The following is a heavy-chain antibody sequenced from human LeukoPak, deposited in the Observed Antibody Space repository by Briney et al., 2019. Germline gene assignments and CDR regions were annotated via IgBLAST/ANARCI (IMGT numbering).Heavy chain of an antibody. CDR1: GFTFSSYG. Sequence: PGGSLRLSCAASGFTFSSYGMSWVRPAPGNGLEWVSSISGSGGSTCYADSVKGRFTISRDNSKNTLYLQMNSLRAEDTAVYSCAKTRYYGSGIYTFFDYWGQGTLVTVSS. D-gene: IGHD3-10*01. CDR3: AKTRYYGSGIYTFFDY. J-gene: IGHJ4*02. CDR2: ISGSGGST. V-gene: IGHV3-23*01.